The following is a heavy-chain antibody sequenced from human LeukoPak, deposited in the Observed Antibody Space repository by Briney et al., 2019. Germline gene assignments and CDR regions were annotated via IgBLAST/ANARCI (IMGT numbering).Heavy chain of an antibody. CDR2: ISGSGGST. J-gene: IGHJ3*02. CDR3: AKDRRADIVATIEGSAFDI. Sequence: GGSLRLSCAASGFTFSSYSMNWVRPAPGKGLEWVSAISGSGGSTYYADSVKGRFTISRDNSKNTLYLQMNSLRAEDTAVYYCAKDRRADIVATIEGSAFDIWGQGTMVTVSS. D-gene: IGHD5-12*01. CDR1: GFTFSSYS. V-gene: IGHV3-23*01.